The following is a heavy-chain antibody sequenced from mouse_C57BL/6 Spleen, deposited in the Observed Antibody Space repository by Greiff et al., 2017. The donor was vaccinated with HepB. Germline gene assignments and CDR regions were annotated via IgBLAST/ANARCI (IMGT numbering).Heavy chain of an antibody. CDR2: IYPSDSET. CDR1: GYTFTSYW. D-gene: IGHD2-2*01. V-gene: IGHV1-61*01. CDR3: ARWGLRSWFAY. Sequence: VQLQQSGAELVRPGSSVKLSCKASGYTFTSYWMDWVKQRPGQGLEWIGNIYPSDSETHYNQKFKDKATLTVDKSSSTAYMQLSSLTSEDSAVYYCARWGLRSWFAYWGQGTLVTVSA. J-gene: IGHJ3*01.